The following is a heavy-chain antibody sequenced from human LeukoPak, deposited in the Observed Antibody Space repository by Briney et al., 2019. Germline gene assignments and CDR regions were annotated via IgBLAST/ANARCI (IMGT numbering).Heavy chain of an antibody. CDR2: LYSGGTT. V-gene: IGHV3-53*01. CDR1: GFTVSTNY. CDR3: ARVGDHYHWYLDL. J-gene: IGHJ2*01. D-gene: IGHD3-10*01. Sequence: GGSLTLSCEGSGFTVSTNYMNWVRQARGKGLEWVSILYSGGTTYYADSVKGRFTVSRDSSKNALYLHINNLRVEDTAVYYCARVGDHYHWYLDLWGRGTLVTASS.